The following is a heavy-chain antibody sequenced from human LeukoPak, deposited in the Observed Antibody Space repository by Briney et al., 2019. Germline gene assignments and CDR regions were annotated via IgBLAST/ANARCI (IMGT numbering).Heavy chain of an antibody. V-gene: IGHV1-8*01. CDR2: MNPNSGNT. Sequence: ASVRVSCKASGYTFTSYDINWVRQATGQGLEWMGWMNPNSGNTGYAQKFQGRVTMTRNTSISTAYMELSSLRSEDTAVYYCARVVVRLGELSFDYWGQGTLVTVSS. CDR3: ARVVVRLGELSFDY. D-gene: IGHD3-16*02. J-gene: IGHJ4*02. CDR1: GYTFTSYD.